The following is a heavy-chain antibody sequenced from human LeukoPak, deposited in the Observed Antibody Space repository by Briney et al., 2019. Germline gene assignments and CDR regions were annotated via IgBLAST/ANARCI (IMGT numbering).Heavy chain of an antibody. CDR3: ANAARLDLPLDY. D-gene: IGHD1-1*01. V-gene: IGHV3-23*01. J-gene: IGHJ4*02. Sequence: GGSLRLSCAASGFTFSSYAMSWVRQAPGKGLEWVSAISAGGGSSYYADSVKGRFTIPRDNSKNTLYLQMNSLRAEDTAVYYCANAARLDLPLDYCGQGTLVTVSS. CDR2: ISAGGGSS. CDR1: GFTFSSYA.